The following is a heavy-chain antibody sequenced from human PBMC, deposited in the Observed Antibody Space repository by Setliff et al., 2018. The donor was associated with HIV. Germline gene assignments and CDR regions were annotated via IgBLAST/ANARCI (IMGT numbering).Heavy chain of an antibody. D-gene: IGHD1-1*01. CDR1: GFIFTDYA. Sequence: GESLKISCAASGFIFTDYAMSWVRQAPGKGLEWIAYISSGGRTIDYADSVKDRFTIYRDNGKNSVYLQMNSLRVDDTAVYYCARDLDGLYYMDVWGKGTTVTVSS. CDR2: ISSGGRTI. V-gene: IGHV3-11*04. CDR3: ARDLDGLYYMDV. J-gene: IGHJ6*03.